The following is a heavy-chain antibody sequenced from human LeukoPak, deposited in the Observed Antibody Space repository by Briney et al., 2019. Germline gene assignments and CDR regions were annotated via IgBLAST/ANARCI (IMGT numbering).Heavy chain of an antibody. Sequence: GGSLRLSCAASGFTFSSYAMHWVRQAPGKGLEWVAVISYDGSNKYYADSVKGRFTISRDNSKNTLYLQMNSLRAEDTAVYYCAKDRVRLFPHYFDYWGQGTLVTVSS. J-gene: IGHJ4*02. V-gene: IGHV3-30-3*01. D-gene: IGHD2-21*01. CDR1: GFTFSSYA. CDR2: ISYDGSNK. CDR3: AKDRVRLFPHYFDY.